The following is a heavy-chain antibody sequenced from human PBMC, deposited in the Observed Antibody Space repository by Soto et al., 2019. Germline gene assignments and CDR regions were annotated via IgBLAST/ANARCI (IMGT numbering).Heavy chain of an antibody. CDR1: AYIFTDYY. CDR3: ARDSAAGAGIGWDY. D-gene: IGHD6-13*01. CDR2: INPNNDDT. Sequence: ASVKVSCKASAYIFTDYYIRWVRQAPGQGLEWMGWINPNNDDTRYAQKFRGRVTVTMDTSISTAYMDLTRLTSDDTAVYYCARDSAAGAGIGWDYWGQGTLVTVSS. J-gene: IGHJ4*01. V-gene: IGHV1-2*02.